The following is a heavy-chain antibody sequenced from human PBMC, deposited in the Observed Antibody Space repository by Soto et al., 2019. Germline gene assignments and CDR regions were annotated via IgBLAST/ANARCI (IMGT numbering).Heavy chain of an antibody. V-gene: IGHV3-33*08. CDR1: GFTFNTYG. CDR2: IWYDGSNK. Sequence: GGSLRLSYKTSGFTFNTYGMHWVRQATGKGLEWVAIIWYDGSNKYYADSVKGRFTISRDNSRNTLYLQMNSLRAEDTALYYCARADCTGAYCYSWPFNYGVDVWGQGTKVTVSS. CDR3: ARADCTGAYCYSWPFNYGVDV. J-gene: IGHJ6*02. D-gene: IGHD2-15*01.